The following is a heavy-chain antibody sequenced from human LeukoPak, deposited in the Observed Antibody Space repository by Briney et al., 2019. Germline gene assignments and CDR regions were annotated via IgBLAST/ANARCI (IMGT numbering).Heavy chain of an antibody. V-gene: IGHV4-34*01. D-gene: IGHD3-22*01. CDR2: INHSGST. CDR1: GGSFSGYY. Sequence: SETLFLTCAVYGGSFSGYYWSWIRQPPGKGLEWIGEINHSGSTNYNPSLKSRVTISVDTSKNQFSLKLSSVTAADTAVYYCARFGTHYYDSTPPSQFDYWGQGTLVTVSS. CDR3: ARFGTHYYDSTPPSQFDY. J-gene: IGHJ4*02.